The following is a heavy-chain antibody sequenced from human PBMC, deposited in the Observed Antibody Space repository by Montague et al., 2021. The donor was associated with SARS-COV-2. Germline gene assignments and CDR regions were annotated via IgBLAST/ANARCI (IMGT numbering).Heavy chain of an antibody. CDR2: INHSGST. J-gene: IGHJ4*02. CDR1: GGSFSGYY. Sequence: SETLSLTCAVYGGSFSGYYWSWIRQPPGKGLEWIGEINHSGSTNYNPSLKSRVTISVDTSKNQFSLKLSSVTAADTAVYHCARGSSFVTIFGVVITDPLFDYWGQGTLVTVSS. V-gene: IGHV4-34*01. CDR3: ARGSSFVTIFGVVITDPLFDY. D-gene: IGHD3-3*01.